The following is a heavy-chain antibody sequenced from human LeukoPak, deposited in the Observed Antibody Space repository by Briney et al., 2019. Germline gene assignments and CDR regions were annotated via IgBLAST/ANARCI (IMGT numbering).Heavy chain of an antibody. J-gene: IGHJ6*02. CDR2: MNPNSGNT. CDR3: ARGGGITMTVDYYGMDV. Sequence: ASVKVSCKASGYTFTSYDINWVRQATGQGLEWMGWMNPNSGNTGYAQKFQGRVTMTRNTSISTAYMELSSLRSEDTAVYYCARGGGITMTVDYYGMDVWGQGTTVTVSS. V-gene: IGHV1-8*01. D-gene: IGHD3-22*01. CDR1: GYTFTSYD.